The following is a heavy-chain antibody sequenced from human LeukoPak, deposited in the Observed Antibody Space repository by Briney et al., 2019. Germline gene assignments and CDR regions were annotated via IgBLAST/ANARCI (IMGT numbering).Heavy chain of an antibody. D-gene: IGHD6-13*01. J-gene: IGHJ5*02. CDR1: GGSISSSSYY. CDR2: IYYSGST. CDR3: ARHLLLGIAAAGKSWFDP. Sequence: SETLSLTCTVSGGSISSSSYYWGWIRQPPGKGLEWIGSIYYSGSTYYNPSLKSRVTISVDTSKNQFSLKLSSVTAADTAVYYCARHLLLGIAAAGKSWFDPWGQGTLVTASS. V-gene: IGHV4-39*01.